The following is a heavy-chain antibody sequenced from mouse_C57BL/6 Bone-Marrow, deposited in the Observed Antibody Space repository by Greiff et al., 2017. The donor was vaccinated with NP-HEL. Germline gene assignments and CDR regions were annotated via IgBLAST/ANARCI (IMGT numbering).Heavy chain of an antibody. CDR2: IDPENGDT. Sequence: VQLQQSGAELVRPGASVKLSCTASGFNIKDDYMHWVKQRPEQGLEWIGWIDPENGDTEYASKFLGKATITADTSSNTAYLQLSSLTSEDTAVYYCTPYYDYDSAWFAYWGQGTLVTVSA. CDR3: TPYYDYDSAWFAY. V-gene: IGHV14-4*01. D-gene: IGHD2-4*01. CDR1: GFNIKDDY. J-gene: IGHJ3*01.